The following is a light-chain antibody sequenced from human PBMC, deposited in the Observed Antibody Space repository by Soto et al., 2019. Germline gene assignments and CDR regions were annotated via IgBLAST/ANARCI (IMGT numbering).Light chain of an antibody. CDR2: GAS. V-gene: IGKV3-15*01. CDR3: QQYENWPPWT. Sequence: EIVMTQSPATLSVSPGERATLSCRASQSVGANLAWYQQRPGQAPILLIYGASSRAGGVPPRFSGSGSGTEFTLTISGLQSEDFADYYCQQYENWPPWTFGQGTKVDIK. J-gene: IGKJ1*01. CDR1: QSVGAN.